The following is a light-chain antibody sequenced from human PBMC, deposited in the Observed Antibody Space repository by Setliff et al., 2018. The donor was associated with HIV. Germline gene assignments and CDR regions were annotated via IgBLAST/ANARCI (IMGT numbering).Light chain of an antibody. CDR2: QAT. Sequence: QSVLAQPASVSGSPGQSITISCTGTSNDVGRYDLVSWYQQHPARAPKLMIYQATKRPSGVPDRFSGSKAGTSASLVISGLQSEDEADYYCAAWDDSLNVIFGGGTKVTV. J-gene: IGLJ2*01. CDR1: SNDVGRYDL. CDR3: AAWDDSLNVI. V-gene: IGLV2-14*02.